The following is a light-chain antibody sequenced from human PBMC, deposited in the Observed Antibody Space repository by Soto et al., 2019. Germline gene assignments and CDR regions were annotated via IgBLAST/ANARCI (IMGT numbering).Light chain of an antibody. J-gene: IGKJ2*01. V-gene: IGKV3-15*01. CDR3: QHYYNWPYT. CDR1: QSVSSN. CDR2: DAS. Sequence: EIVMTQSPATLSVSAGERVTLSCRASQSVSSNLAWYHQKPGQAPRLLIYDASTRATGIPVRFSGSGSGTKFTLTISSLQSEDFAVYYCQHYYNWPYTFGQGTKLEIK.